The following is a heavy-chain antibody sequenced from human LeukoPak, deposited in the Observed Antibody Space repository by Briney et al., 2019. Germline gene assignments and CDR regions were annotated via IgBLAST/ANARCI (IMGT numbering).Heavy chain of an antibody. V-gene: IGHV4-59*01. CDR3: ARDLSDYYYDSSDLGWFDP. CDR2: IYYSGST. J-gene: IGHJ5*02. Sequence: SGTLSLTCTVSGGSISSYYWSWIRQPPGKGLEWIGYIYYSGSTNYNPSLKSRVTISVDTSKNQFSLKLSSVTAADTAVYYCARDLSDYYYDSSDLGWFDPWGQGTLVTVSS. CDR1: GGSISSYY. D-gene: IGHD3-22*01.